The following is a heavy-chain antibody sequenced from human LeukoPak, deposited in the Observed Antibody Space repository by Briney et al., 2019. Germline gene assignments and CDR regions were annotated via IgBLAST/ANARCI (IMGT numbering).Heavy chain of an antibody. V-gene: IGHV3-30*02. D-gene: IGHD1-26*01. CDR2: IRYEGNNK. CDR1: GLTFSHYG. Sequence: GGSLRLSCVTSGLTFSHYGMHWVRQAPDKGLEWVAFIRYEGNNKYYTDSVKGRFTISRDNSKNTLYLQMNSLRAEDTAVYYCAKDWSYGYYYYYMDVWGRGTTVTVSS. J-gene: IGHJ6*03. CDR3: AKDWSYGYYYYYMDV.